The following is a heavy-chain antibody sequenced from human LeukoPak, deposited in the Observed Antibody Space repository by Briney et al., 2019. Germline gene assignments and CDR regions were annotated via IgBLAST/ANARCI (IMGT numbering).Heavy chain of an antibody. Sequence: GGSLRLSCAASGSTFSRYWMHWVRQAPGKGLVWVSRINPDGTGTSYADSVKGRFTISRDNAKNTLYLQMNSLRPEDTAAYYCARARDFDFWGQGTLVTVSS. CDR2: INPDGTGT. V-gene: IGHV3-74*01. CDR3: ARARDFDF. CDR1: GSTFSRYW. J-gene: IGHJ4*02.